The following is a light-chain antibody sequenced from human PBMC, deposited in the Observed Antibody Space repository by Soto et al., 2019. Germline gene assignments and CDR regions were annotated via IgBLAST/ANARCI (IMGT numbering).Light chain of an antibody. CDR3: QQYNNWPPYT. CDR2: GAS. CDR1: QSVSSN. V-gene: IGKV3-15*01. Sequence: EIVMTQSPAPLSVSPGERATLSCRASQSVSSNLAWYQQKPGQAPRRLIYGASTRATGIPARFSGSGSGTEFTLTISSLQSEDFAVYYCQQYNNWPPYTFGQGTKLEIK. J-gene: IGKJ2*01.